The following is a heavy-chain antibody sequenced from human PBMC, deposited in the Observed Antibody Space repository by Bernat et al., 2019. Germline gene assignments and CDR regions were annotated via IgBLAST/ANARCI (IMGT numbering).Heavy chain of an antibody. CDR3: ARLGQKWSLDY. D-gene: IGHD2-8*01. CDR2: IWYDGSNK. V-gene: IGHV3-33*01. J-gene: IGHJ4*02. Sequence: VQLLESGGGVVQPGRSLRLSCAASGFTFSSYGMHWVRQAPGKGLEWVAVIWYDGSNKYYVDSVQGRFFISRDNSKNMVYLQMNSLRADDTAVYYCARLGQKWSLDYWGQGALVTVSS. CDR1: GFTFSSYG.